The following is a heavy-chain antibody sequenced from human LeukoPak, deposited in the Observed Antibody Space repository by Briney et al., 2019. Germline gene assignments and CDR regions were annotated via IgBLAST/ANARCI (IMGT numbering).Heavy chain of an antibody. D-gene: IGHD1-26*01. CDR2: INHSGST. J-gene: IGHJ4*02. CDR1: GGSFSGYY. Sequence: SETLSLTCAVYGGSFSGYYWSWIRQPPGKGLEWIGEINHSGSTNYNPSLKSRVTISVDTSKNQFSLKLSSVTAADTAVYYCARGWSGGSYNYWGQGTLVTVSS. V-gene: IGHV4-34*01. CDR3: ARGWSGGSYNY.